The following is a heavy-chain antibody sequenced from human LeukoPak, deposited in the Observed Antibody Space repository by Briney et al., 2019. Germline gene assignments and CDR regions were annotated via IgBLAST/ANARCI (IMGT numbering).Heavy chain of an antibody. CDR3: ATPRVYDFYAFDI. Sequence: PGRSLRLSCAASGFTFSSYAMHWVRQAPGKGLEWVAVISYDGSNKYYADSVKGRFTISRDNSKNTLYLQMNSLRAEDTAVYYCATPRVYDFYAFDIWGQGTMVTVSS. CDR2: ISYDGSNK. V-gene: IGHV3-30-3*01. J-gene: IGHJ3*02. D-gene: IGHD3/OR15-3a*01. CDR1: GFTFSSYA.